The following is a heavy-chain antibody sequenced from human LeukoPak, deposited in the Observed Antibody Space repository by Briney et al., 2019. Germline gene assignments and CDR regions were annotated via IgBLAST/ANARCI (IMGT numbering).Heavy chain of an antibody. CDR1: GFTFSNYW. CDR3: ARGVDYHYYYYMDF. Sequence: GGSLRLSCAASGFTFSNYWLTWVRQAPGKGLEWVANIKQDGSEKHYVDSVKGRFTISRDNAKRSLYLQMNSLRAEDTAVFYCARGVDYHYYYYMDFWGKGTTVTVSS. CDR2: IKQDGSEK. V-gene: IGHV3-7*01. J-gene: IGHJ6*03.